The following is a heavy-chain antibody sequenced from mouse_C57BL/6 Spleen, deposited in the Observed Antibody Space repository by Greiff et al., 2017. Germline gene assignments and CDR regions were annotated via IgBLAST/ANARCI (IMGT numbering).Heavy chain of an antibody. CDR2: IYPGSGNT. D-gene: IGHD1-2*01. CDR3: AREEALRPFDY. Sequence: VHLVESGAELVRPGASVKLSCKASGYTFTDYYINWVKQRPGQGLEWIARIYPGSGNTYYNEKFKGKATLTAEKSSCTAYMQLSSLTSEDSAVYFCAREEALRPFDYWGRGTTLTVSS. J-gene: IGHJ2*01. CDR1: GYTFTDYY. V-gene: IGHV1-76*01.